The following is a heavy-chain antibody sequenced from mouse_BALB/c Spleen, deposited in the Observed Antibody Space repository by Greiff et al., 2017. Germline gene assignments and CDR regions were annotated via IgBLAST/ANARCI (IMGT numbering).Heavy chain of an antibody. CDR3: TSRRCPTNY. CDR1: GYTFTSYW. CDR2: IYPGSGST. Sequence: LKQPGSELVRPGASVKLSCKASGYTFTSYWMHWVKQRPGQGLEWIGNIYPGSGSTNYDEKFKSKATLTVDTSSSTAYMQLSSLTSEDSAVYYWTSRRCPTNYWGQGTTLTVSS. V-gene: IGHV1S22*01. J-gene: IGHJ2*01.